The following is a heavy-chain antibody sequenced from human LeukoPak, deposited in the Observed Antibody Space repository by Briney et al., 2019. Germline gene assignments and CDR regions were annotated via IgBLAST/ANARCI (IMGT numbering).Heavy chain of an antibody. CDR3: ARGAGSSSSGGLFDY. V-gene: IGHV3-21*01. CDR2: ISSSSSYI. Sequence: MSGGSLRLSCAASGFTFSSYSMNRVRQAPGKGLEWVSSISSSSSYIYYADSVKGRFTISRDNAKNSLYLQMNSLRAEDTAVYCCARGAGSSSSGGLFDYWGQGTLVTVSS. D-gene: IGHD6-6*01. J-gene: IGHJ4*02. CDR1: GFTFSSYS.